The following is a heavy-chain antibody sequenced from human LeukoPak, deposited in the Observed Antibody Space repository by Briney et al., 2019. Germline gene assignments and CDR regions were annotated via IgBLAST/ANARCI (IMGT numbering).Heavy chain of an antibody. J-gene: IGHJ5*02. V-gene: IGHV4-59*01. CDR3: ARVFDDYYDSSADPPLWFDP. CDR2: VYYSGSP. Sequence: PSETLSLTCIVSGGSISSYFWSWLRQPPGMGLEWIGYVYYSGSPNYNPSLKSRVTISVDTSKNQFSLRLRSVTAADTAVYYCARVFDDYYDSSADPPLWFDPWGQGTLVTVSS. D-gene: IGHD3-22*01. CDR1: GGSISSYF.